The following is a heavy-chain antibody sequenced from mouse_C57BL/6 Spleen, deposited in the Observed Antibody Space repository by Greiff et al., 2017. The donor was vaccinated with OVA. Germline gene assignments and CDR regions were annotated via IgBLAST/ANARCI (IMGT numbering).Heavy chain of an antibody. CDR2: INPDSSTI. CDR1: GFDFSRYW. J-gene: IGHJ4*01. D-gene: IGHD1-1*01. Sequence: EVQLKESGGGLVQPGGSLKLSCAASGFDFSRYWMSWVRQAPGKGLKWIGEINPDSSTINYSPSLKDKFIISRDNAKNTLYLQMSKVRSEDTALYYCARLCYYGAMNFWGQGTSVTVSS. V-gene: IGHV4-1*02. CDR3: ARLCYYGAMNF.